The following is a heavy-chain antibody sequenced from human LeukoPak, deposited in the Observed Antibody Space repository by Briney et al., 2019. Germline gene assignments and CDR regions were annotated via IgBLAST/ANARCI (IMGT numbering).Heavy chain of an antibody. CDR1: GGSISSYY. J-gene: IGHJ6*02. CDR3: ASYGMDV. Sequence: KPSETLSLTCTVSGGSISSYYWSWIRQPPGKGLEWIGYIYYSGSTNYNPSLKSRATISVDTSKNQFSLKLSSVTAADTAVYYCASYGMDVWGQGTTVTVSS. CDR2: IYYSGST. V-gene: IGHV4-59*08.